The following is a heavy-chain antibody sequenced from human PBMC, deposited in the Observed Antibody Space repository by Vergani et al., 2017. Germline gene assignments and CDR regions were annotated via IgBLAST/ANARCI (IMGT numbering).Heavy chain of an antibody. Sequence: EVQLVESGGGLVQPGGSLRLSCAASRFTFSSYEMNWVRQAPGKGLEWVSYISSSGSTIYYADSVKGRFTISRDNAKNSLYLQMNSLRAEDTAVYYCAREYSSSSSHAFDIWGQGTMVTVSS. J-gene: IGHJ3*02. CDR3: AREYSSSSSHAFDI. CDR1: RFTFSSYE. CDR2: ISSSGSTI. D-gene: IGHD6-6*01. V-gene: IGHV3-48*03.